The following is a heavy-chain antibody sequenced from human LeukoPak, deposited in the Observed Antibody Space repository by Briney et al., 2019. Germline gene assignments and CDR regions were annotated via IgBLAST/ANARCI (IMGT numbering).Heavy chain of an antibody. J-gene: IGHJ4*02. CDR2: IYYSGST. D-gene: IGHD1-26*01. CDR3: ARVGDIVGVTVYFDY. V-gene: IGHV4-59*01. Sequence: SETLSLTCTVSGGSISSYYRSWIRQPPGKGLEWIGYIYYSGSTNYNPSLKSRVTISVDTSKNQFSLKLSSVTAADTAVYYCARVGDIVGVTVYFDYWGQGTLVTVSS. CDR1: GGSISSYY.